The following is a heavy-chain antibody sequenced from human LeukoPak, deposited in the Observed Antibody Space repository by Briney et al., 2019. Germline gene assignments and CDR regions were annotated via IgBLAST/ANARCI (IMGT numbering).Heavy chain of an antibody. CDR2: IIPIFGTA. Sequence: ASVKVSCKASGGTFSSYAISWVRQAPGQGLEWMGGIIPIFGTANYAQKFQGRVTITADESTSTAYMELSSLRSEDTAVYYCARDPTTVTTGYFDYWGQGTLVTVSS. D-gene: IGHD4-17*01. CDR3: ARDPTTVTTGYFDY. CDR1: GGTFSSYA. V-gene: IGHV1-69*13. J-gene: IGHJ4*02.